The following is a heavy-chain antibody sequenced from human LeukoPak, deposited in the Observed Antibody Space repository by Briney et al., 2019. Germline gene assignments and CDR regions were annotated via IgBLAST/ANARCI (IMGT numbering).Heavy chain of an antibody. CDR1: GFTFSSYA. J-gene: IGHJ4*02. CDR3: AKGWHVLLWFGAHQGLDY. CDR2: ISGSGGST. Sequence: GGSLRLSCAASGFTFSSYAMNWVRQAPGKGLEWVSAISGSGGSTYYADSVKGRFTISRDNSKNTLYLQMNSLRAEDTAVYYCAKGWHVLLWFGAHQGLDYWGQGTLVTVSS. V-gene: IGHV3-23*01. D-gene: IGHD3-10*01.